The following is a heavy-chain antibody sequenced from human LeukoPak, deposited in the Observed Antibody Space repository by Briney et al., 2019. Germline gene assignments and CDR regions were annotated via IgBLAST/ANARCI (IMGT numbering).Heavy chain of an antibody. CDR3: ATDYYGSGSYTRNFDY. CDR2: INHGGST. V-gene: IGHV4-34*01. D-gene: IGHD3-10*01. Sequence: SETLSLTCAVYGGSFSGYYWSWIRQTPGKGLEWIGEINHGGSTNYNPSLKSRVTITADTSTDTAYMELSSLRSEDTAVYYCATDYYGSGSYTRNFDYWGQGTLVTVSS. J-gene: IGHJ4*02. CDR1: GGSFSGYY.